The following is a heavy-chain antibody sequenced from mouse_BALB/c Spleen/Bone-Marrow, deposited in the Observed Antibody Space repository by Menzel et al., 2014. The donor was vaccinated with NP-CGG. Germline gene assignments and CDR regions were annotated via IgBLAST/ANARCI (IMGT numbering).Heavy chain of an antibody. J-gene: IGHJ4*01. V-gene: IGHV1S81*02. CDR3: SRGRRDALDY. CDR1: GYTFTSYY. CDR2: INPSNGGT. Sequence: LVESGAELVKPGASVNLSCKASGYTFTSYYMYWVKQRPGQGLEWFGEINPSNGGTNFNEKFKNKATLTVDKSSSTAYTQLSSLTSEDSAVYYCSRGRRDALDYWGQGTSVTVSS.